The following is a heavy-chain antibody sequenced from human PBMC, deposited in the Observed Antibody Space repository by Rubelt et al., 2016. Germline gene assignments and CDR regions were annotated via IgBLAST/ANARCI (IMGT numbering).Heavy chain of an antibody. CDR3: ASPRGYYDSSGNVFDY. Sequence: WVSSISSSSGYIYYADSVKGRFTISRDNAKNSLYLQMNSLRVEDTAVYYCASPRGYYDSSGNVFDYWGQGTLVTVSS. CDR2: ISSSSGYI. V-gene: IGHV3-21*04. J-gene: IGHJ4*02. D-gene: IGHD3-22*01.